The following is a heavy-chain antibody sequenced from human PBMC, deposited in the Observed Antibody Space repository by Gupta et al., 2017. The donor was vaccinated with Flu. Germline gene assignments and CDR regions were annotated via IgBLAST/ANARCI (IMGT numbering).Heavy chain of an antibody. CDR1: GFTFGDFY. CDR2: ISGSGKNI. J-gene: IGHJ6*02. Sequence: QVQLVASGGGVVKPGGSLRLSCAASGFTFGDFYMTWVRQAPGKGLEWISYISGSGKNIYYADSVKGRFTTSRDNANNSLYLQMNGLGAEDTAIYYCARDIQYCSGHSCVYYGLHVWGQGTTVTVSS. D-gene: IGHD2-8*02. CDR3: ARDIQYCSGHSCVYYGLHV. V-gene: IGHV3-11*01.